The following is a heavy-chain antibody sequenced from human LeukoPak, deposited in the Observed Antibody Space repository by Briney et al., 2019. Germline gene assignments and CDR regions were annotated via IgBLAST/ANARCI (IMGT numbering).Heavy chain of an antibody. CDR2: ISGSGGST. J-gene: IGHJ4*02. CDR1: GFTFSSYG. V-gene: IGHV3-23*01. CDR3: ASRYCSGGSCFLDY. D-gene: IGHD2-15*01. Sequence: GGSLRLSCAASGFTFSSYGMHWVRQAPGKGLEWVSAISGSGGSTYYADSVKGRFTISRDNSKNTLYLQMNSLRAEDTAVYYCASRYCSGGSCFLDYWGQGTLVTVSS.